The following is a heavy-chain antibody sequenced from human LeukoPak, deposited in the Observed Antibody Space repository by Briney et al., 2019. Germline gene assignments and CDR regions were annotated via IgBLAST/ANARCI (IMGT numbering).Heavy chain of an antibody. CDR1: GGSFSGYY. Sequence: SETLSLTCAVYGGSFSGYYWSWIRQPPGKGLEWIGEINHSGSTNYNPSLKRRVTISVDTSKNQFSLKLSSVTAADTAVYYCARANQQLDAFDIWGQGTMVTVSS. CDR3: ARANQQLDAFDI. D-gene: IGHD6-13*01. V-gene: IGHV4-34*01. CDR2: INHSGST. J-gene: IGHJ3*02.